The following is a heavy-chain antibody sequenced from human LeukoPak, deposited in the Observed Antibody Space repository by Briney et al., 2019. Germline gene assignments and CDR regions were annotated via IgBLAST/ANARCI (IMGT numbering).Heavy chain of an antibody. J-gene: IGHJ4*02. V-gene: IGHV3-21*01. CDR1: GFTFSSYS. D-gene: IGHD6-19*01. CDR2: ISSSSSYI. CDR3: ARVKPEAWYSSGCFDY. Sequence: PGGSLRLSCAASGFTFSSYSMNWVRQAPGKGLEWVSSISSSSSYIYYADSVKGRFTISRDNAKNSLYLQMNSLRAEDTAVYYCARVKPEAWYSSGCFDYWGQGTLVTVSS.